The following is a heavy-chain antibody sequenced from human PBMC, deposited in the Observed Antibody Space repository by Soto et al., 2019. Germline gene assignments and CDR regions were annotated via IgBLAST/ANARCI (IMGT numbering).Heavy chain of an antibody. J-gene: IGHJ4*02. V-gene: IGHV3-23*01. CDR1: GFTFRGYA. CDR2: ISNGDGNT. D-gene: IGHD6-19*01. Sequence: EVQLLESGGGLVQPGGSLRLSCAASGFTFRGYAMTWVRQAPGKGLDWVSTISNGDGNTYYADSVKGRFTISRDNSKNTLYLQMNSLRAEDAAVYYCGKLKGVAGWYFDYWGQGTLVNISS. CDR3: GKLKGVAGWYFDY.